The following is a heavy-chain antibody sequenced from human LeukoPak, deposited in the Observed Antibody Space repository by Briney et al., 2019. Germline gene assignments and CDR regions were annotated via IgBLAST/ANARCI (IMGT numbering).Heavy chain of an antibody. D-gene: IGHD6-13*01. CDR1: GYTFTAYY. J-gene: IGHJ4*02. Sequence: ASVKVSCKASGYTFTAYYMHWVRQAPGQGLEWMGWINPNSGGTNYAQKFQGRVSMTRDTSITTAYMELSSLTFDDTAVYYCARSPQQLSPGDYWGQGTLVTVSS. CDR2: INPNSGGT. V-gene: IGHV1-2*02. CDR3: ARSPQQLSPGDY.